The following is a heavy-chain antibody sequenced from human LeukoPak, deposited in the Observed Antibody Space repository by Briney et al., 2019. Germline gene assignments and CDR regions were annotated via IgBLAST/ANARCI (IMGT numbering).Heavy chain of an antibody. CDR2: IYYSGST. D-gene: IGHD2-2*01. CDR1: GGSISSYY. Sequence: PSETLSLTCTVSGGSISSYYWSWIRQPPGKGLEWIGYIYYSGSTNYNPSLKSRVTISVDTSKNQFSLKLSSVTAADTAVYYCARDPIVVGLGFDPWGQGTLITVSS. CDR3: ARDPIVVGLGFDP. J-gene: IGHJ5*02. V-gene: IGHV4-59*01.